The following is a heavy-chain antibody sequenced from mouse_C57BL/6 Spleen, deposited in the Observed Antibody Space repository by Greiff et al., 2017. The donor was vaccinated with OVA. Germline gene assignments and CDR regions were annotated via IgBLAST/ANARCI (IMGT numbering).Heavy chain of an antibody. D-gene: IGHD1-1*01. V-gene: IGHV1-50*01. J-gene: IGHJ2*01. CDR3: ARGGLYNNNFDD. CDR2: IDPSASYT. CDR1: GYTFTSYW. Sequence: VQLQQPGAELVKPGDSVKLSCKASGYTFTSYWMQWVKQRPGQGLEWIGEIDPSASYTNYNQKLKGKTTLTVDTSSSTAYMQRSSRTSEDSAVYSCARGGLYNNNFDDGAKAPLSQSPQ.